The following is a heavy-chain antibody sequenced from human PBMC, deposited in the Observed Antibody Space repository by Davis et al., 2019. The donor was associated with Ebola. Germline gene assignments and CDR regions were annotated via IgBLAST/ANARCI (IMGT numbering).Heavy chain of an antibody. J-gene: IGHJ6*02. Sequence: GESLKISCVASGFTFSSYSMNWVRQAPGKGLEWVSSISSSSSYIYYADSVKGRFTISRDNAKNSLYLLMNSLRAEDTAVYYCARDTAMDSYYYYGMDVWGQGTTVTVSS. CDR2: ISSSSSYI. V-gene: IGHV3-21*01. CDR1: GFTFSSYS. CDR3: ARDTAMDSYYYYGMDV. D-gene: IGHD5-18*01.